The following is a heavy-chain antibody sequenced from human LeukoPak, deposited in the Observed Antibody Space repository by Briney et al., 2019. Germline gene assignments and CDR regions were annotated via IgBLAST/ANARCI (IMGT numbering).Heavy chain of an antibody. J-gene: IGHJ4*02. Sequence: GGSLRLSCAASGFTFSTYAMSWVRQAPGKGLEWVSVIYSGGSTYYADSVKGRFTISRDNSKNTLYLQMNSLRAEDTAVYYCARDSRGGYDSSGCFDYWGQGTLVTVSS. CDR2: IYSGGST. D-gene: IGHD3-22*01. CDR1: GFTFSTYA. CDR3: ARDSRGGYDSSGCFDY. V-gene: IGHV3-53*01.